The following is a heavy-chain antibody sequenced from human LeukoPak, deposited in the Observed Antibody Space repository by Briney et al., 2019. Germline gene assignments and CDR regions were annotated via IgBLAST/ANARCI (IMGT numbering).Heavy chain of an antibody. D-gene: IGHD3-22*01. Sequence: ASVKVSCKASGYTFTSYGIICVRQAPGQGLEDMGCISSYKGNTNYAQKLQLRVTMTTDTSTSTAHMEQRSLRSGDSAVYYCARGLIVVDANWFDRWGQGTLVTVSS. CDR3: ARGLIVVDANWFDR. J-gene: IGHJ5*02. CDR2: ISSYKGNT. V-gene: IGHV1-18*01. CDR1: GYTFTSYG.